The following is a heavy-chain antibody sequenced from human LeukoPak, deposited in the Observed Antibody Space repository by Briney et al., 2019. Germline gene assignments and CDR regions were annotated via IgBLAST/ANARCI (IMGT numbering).Heavy chain of an antibody. D-gene: IGHD5-12*01. CDR2: IYYTGST. J-gene: IGHJ4*02. V-gene: IGHV4-39*01. CDR1: GDSISSSTYY. CDR3: AKHKNSVVATSFYFHY. Sequence: SETLSLTCVVSGDSISSSTYYWGWIRQPPGKGLEWIGSIYYTGSTYYNPSLKSRVTISVDTSKNQLSLTLTSVTAADTAVYYCAKHKNSVVATSFYFHYWGQGTLVTVSS.